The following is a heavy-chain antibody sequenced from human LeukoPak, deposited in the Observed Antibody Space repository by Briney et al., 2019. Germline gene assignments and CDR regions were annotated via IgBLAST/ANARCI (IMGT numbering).Heavy chain of an antibody. D-gene: IGHD4-11*01. J-gene: IGHJ6*03. Sequence: SETLSLTCTVSGGSITNNAYYWAWIRQPPGKGLEWFGSIYYSGSTHYNPSLKSRLTISVDTSKNQFSLKLSSVTAADTAVYYCARNETTGLQRTPYYHSYVDAWGKGTTVTVSS. CDR3: ARNETTGLQRTPYYHSYVDA. CDR1: GGSITNNAYY. CDR2: IYYSGST. V-gene: IGHV4-39*01.